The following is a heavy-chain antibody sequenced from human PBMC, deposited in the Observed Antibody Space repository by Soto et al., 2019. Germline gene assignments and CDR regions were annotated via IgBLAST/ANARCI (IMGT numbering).Heavy chain of an antibody. CDR3: ARVRIAAAGNFYYGMDV. CDR2: IYYSEST. Sequence: PSETLSLTCTVSGGSISSYYWSWIRQPPGKGLEWIGYIYYSESTNYNPSLKSRVTISVDTSRNQFSLKLSSVTAADTAVYYCARVRIAAAGNFYYGMDVWGQGTTVTVSS. CDR1: GGSISSYY. J-gene: IGHJ6*02. V-gene: IGHV4-59*01. D-gene: IGHD6-13*01.